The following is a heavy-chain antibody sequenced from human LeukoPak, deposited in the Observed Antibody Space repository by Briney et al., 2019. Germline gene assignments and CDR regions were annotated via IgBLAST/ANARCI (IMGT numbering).Heavy chain of an antibody. D-gene: IGHD1-14*01. Sequence: PGGSLRLSCIASGFTYSNYWMSWVRQAPGKGLEWVANIKQDGSEKYYVDSVKGRFTISRDNAKNSLYLQMNSLRAEDTAVYYCAKNGEPHYYMDVLGKGTTVTVSS. CDR2: IKQDGSEK. CDR3: AKNGEPHYYMDV. V-gene: IGHV3-7*03. CDR1: GFTYSNYW. J-gene: IGHJ6*03.